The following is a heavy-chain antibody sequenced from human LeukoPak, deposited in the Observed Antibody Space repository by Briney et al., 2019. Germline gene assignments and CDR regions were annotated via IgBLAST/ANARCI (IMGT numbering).Heavy chain of an antibody. CDR2: INPSGGST. Sequence: ASVKVSCKTSGYTFTSYYMHWVRQAPGQGLEWMGIINPSGGSTSYAQKFQGRVTMTRDMSTCTVYMELSSLRSEDTAVYYCARALGILWWTFDYWGQGTLVAVSS. D-gene: IGHD2-21*01. CDR3: ARALGILWWTFDY. J-gene: IGHJ4*02. CDR1: GYTFTSYY. V-gene: IGHV1-46*01.